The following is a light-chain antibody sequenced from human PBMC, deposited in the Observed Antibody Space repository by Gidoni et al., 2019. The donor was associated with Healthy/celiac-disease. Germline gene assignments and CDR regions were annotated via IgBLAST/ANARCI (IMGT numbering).Light chain of an antibody. Sequence: EIVLTQSPGTLSLSPGERATLSCRASQSVRSSYLAWYQQKPGQAPRLLIYGASSRATGIPDRFSGSGSGTDFTLTISRLEPEDFAVYYCQQYGSSPPITFXXXTRLEIK. CDR1: QSVRSSY. V-gene: IGKV3-20*01. J-gene: IGKJ5*01. CDR3: QQYGSSPPIT. CDR2: GAS.